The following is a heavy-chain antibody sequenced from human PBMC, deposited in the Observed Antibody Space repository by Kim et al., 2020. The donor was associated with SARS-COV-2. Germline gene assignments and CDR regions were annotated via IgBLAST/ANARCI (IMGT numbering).Heavy chain of an antibody. D-gene: IGHD2-8*02. J-gene: IGHJ4*02. Sequence: GTPTYAQGFTGRFVFSLDTSVSTAYLQISSLKAEDTAVYYCARGTGTPDYWGQGTLVTVSS. CDR2: GTP. V-gene: IGHV7-4-1*02. CDR3: ARGTGTPDY.